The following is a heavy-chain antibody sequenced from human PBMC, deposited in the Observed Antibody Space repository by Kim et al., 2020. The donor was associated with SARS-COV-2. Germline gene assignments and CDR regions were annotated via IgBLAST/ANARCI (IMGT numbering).Heavy chain of an antibody. Sequence: ASVKVSCKASGYTFTSYDINWVRQATGQGLEWMGWMNPNSGNTGYAQKFHGRVTMTRNTSISTAYMELNSLRSEDTAVYYCARRCSSTSCFLRYYYYGMYVWGQGTTLTVSS. CDR2: MNPNSGNT. V-gene: IGHV1-8*01. CDR1: GYTFTSYD. CDR3: ARRCSSTSCFLRYYYYGMYV. D-gene: IGHD2-2*01. J-gene: IGHJ6*02.